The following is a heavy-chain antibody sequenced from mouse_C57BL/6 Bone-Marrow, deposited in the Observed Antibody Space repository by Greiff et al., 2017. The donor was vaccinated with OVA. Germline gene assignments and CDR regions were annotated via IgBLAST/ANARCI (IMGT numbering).Heavy chain of an antibody. V-gene: IGHV3-1*01. D-gene: IGHD1-1*01. J-gene: IGHJ2*01. CDR1: GYSITSGYD. CDR2: ISYSVST. CDR3: ARELRFYYFDY. Sequence: EVKLMESGPGMVKPSQSLSLTCTVTGYSITSGYDWHWIRHFPGNKLEWMGYISYSVSTNYNPSLKSRISITHDTSKNHFFLKLNSVTTEDTATYYCARELRFYYFDYWGQGTTLTVSS.